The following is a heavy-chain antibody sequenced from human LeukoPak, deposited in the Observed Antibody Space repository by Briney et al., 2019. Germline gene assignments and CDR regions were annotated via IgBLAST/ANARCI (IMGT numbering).Heavy chain of an antibody. CDR2: IYSGGST. CDR3: AKQLGYCSDGSCYFPY. CDR1: GFTVSSKY. Sequence: PGGSLRLSCAASGFTVSSKYMSWVRQAPGKGLEWVSVIYSGGSTYYADSVQGRFTISRDNSKSTLCLQMNSLRAEDTAVYYCAKQLGYCSDGSCYFPYWGQGTLVTVSS. J-gene: IGHJ4*02. D-gene: IGHD2-15*01. V-gene: IGHV3-53*01.